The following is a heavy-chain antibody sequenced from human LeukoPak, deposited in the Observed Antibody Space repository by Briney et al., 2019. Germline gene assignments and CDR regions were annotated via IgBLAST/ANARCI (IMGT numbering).Heavy chain of an antibody. D-gene: IGHD4-23*01. CDR3: AKVVVTTLGGAFDI. V-gene: IGHV3-30*02. CDR1: GFTFSSYG. Sequence: GGSLRLSCAASGFTFSSYGMHWVRQAPGKGLEWVAFIRYDGSNKYYADSVKGRFTISRDNSKNTLYLQINSLRAEDTAVYYCAKVVVTTLGGAFDIWGQGTMVTVSS. CDR2: IRYDGSNK. J-gene: IGHJ3*02.